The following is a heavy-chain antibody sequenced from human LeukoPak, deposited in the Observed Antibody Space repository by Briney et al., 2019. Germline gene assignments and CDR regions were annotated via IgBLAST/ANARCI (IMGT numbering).Heavy chain of an antibody. CDR2: IYTSGST. J-gene: IGHJ5*02. Sequence: PSQTLSLTCTVSGGSISSGSYYWSWIRQPAGKGLEWIGRIYTSGSTNYNPSLKSRVTISVDTSKNQFSLKLSSVTAADTAVYYCARQMRELQSDWFDPWGQGTLVTVSS. V-gene: IGHV4-61*02. D-gene: IGHD1-26*01. CDR3: ARQMRELQSDWFDP. CDR1: GGSISSGSYY.